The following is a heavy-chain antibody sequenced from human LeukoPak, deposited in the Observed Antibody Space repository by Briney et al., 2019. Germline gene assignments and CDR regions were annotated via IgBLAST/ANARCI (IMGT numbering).Heavy chain of an antibody. CDR2: ISGSGGST. D-gene: IGHD2-2*01. V-gene: IGHV3-23*01. J-gene: IGHJ4*02. CDR3: AKDGAGGYCSSTSCYEFDY. CDR1: GFTFSSYA. Sequence: RGSLRLSCAASGFTFSSYAMSWVRQAPGKGLEWVSAISGSGGSTYYADSVKGRFTISRDNSKNTLYLQMNSLRAEDTAVYFCAKDGAGGYCSSTSCYEFDYWGQGTLVTVSS.